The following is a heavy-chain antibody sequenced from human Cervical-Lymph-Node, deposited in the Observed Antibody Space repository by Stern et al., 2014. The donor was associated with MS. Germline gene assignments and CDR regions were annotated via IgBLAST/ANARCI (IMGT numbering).Heavy chain of an antibody. CDR1: GGTFSTNA. D-gene: IGHD3-3*01. CDR2: IIPMFVAP. V-gene: IGHV1-69*01. J-gene: IGHJ6*02. CDR3: ARNRLRFGGPSSRRGSGMDV. Sequence: VQLVQSGAEVKKPGSSVTVSCKTSGGTFSTNALSWVRQAPGQGLEWVGGIIPMFVAPFYAPDFQGRVTIIADEPTSIVHLEVTSLRYNDTAVYFCARNRLRFGGPSSRRGSGMDVWGQGTRVTVSS.